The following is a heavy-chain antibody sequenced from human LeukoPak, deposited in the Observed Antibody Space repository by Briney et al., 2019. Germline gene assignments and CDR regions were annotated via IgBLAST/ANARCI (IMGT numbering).Heavy chain of an antibody. J-gene: IGHJ4*02. CDR3: ARDQSDYYGSGSYSEGSY. Sequence: GGSLRLSCAASGFTFSTYSMKWVRQAPGKGLEWVSYISSSSGTIYYADSVKGRFTISRDNAKNSLYLQMNGLRDEDTAVYYCARDQSDYYGSGSYSEGSYWGQGTLVTVSS. D-gene: IGHD3-10*01. V-gene: IGHV3-48*02. CDR2: ISSSSGTI. CDR1: GFTFSTYS.